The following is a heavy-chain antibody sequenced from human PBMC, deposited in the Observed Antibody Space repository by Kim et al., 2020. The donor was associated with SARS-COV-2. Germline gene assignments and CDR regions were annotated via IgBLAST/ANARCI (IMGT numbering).Heavy chain of an antibody. Sequence: SETLSLTCAVYGGSFSGYYWSWIRQPPGKGLEWIGEINHSGSTNYNPSLKSRVTISVDTSKNQFSLKLSSVTAADTAVYYCARGRVGIAVAGTPYYFDYWGQGTLVTVSS. D-gene: IGHD6-19*01. V-gene: IGHV4-34*01. J-gene: IGHJ4*02. CDR3: ARGRVGIAVAGTPYYFDY. CDR2: INHSGST. CDR1: GGSFSGYY.